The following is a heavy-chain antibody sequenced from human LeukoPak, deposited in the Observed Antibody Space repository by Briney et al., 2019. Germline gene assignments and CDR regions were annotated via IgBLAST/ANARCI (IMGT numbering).Heavy chain of an antibody. CDR1: GYTFTSYG. D-gene: IGHD2-15*01. J-gene: IGHJ5*02. CDR3: ARIGYCSGGSCYLFDP. Sequence: ASVKVSCKASGYTFTSYGISWVRQAPGQGLEWMGWISAYNGNTNYAQKLRGRVTMTTDTSTSTAYMELRSLRSDDTAVYYCARIGYCSGGSCYLFDPWGQGTLVTVSS. V-gene: IGHV1-18*01. CDR2: ISAYNGNT.